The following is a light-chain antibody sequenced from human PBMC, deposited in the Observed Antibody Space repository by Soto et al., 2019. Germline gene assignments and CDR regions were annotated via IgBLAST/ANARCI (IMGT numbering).Light chain of an antibody. CDR1: QSISSW. CDR2: KAS. V-gene: IGKV1-5*03. CDR3: QQYDDYPLI. J-gene: IGKJ4*01. Sequence: DIQMTQSPSTLSASVGDRVTITCRASQSISSWLAWYQQKPGKAPKLLIYKASTLESGVPSRFSGSGSGTEFTLTISSLQPDDFATYYCQQYDDYPLILGGVTKVEIK.